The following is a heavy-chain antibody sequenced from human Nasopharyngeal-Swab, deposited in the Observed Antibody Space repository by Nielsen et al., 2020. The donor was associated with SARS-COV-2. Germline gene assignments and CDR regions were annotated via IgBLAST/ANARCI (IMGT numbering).Heavy chain of an antibody. J-gene: IGHJ4*02. V-gene: IGHV4-31*03. Sequence: SETLSLTCTVSGGSISSGGYYWSWIRQHPGKGLEWIGYIYYRGSTYYNPSLKSRVTISVDTSKNQFSLKLSSVTAADTAVYYCARETLGLGIVVGDYWGQGTLVTVSS. D-gene: IGHD3-22*01. CDR3: ARETLGLGIVVGDY. CDR1: GGSISSGGYY. CDR2: IYYRGST.